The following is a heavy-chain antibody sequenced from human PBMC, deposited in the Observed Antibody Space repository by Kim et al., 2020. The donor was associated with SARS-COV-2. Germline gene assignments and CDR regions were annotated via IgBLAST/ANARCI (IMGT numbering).Heavy chain of an antibody. V-gene: IGHV1-46*01. D-gene: IGHD1-20*01. CDR2: INPSGGST. CDR3: ASAPTHFSITGKYAFDI. Sequence: ASVKVSCKASGYTFTSYYMHWVRQAPGQGLEWMGIINPSGGSTSYAQKFQGRVTMTRDTSTSTVYMELSSLRSEDTAVYYCASAPTHFSITGKYAFDIWGQGTMVTVSS. J-gene: IGHJ3*02. CDR1: GYTFTSYY.